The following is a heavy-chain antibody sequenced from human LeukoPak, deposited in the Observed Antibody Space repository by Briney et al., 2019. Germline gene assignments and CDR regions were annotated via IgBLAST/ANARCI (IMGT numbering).Heavy chain of an antibody. CDR3: ARRVLASSGNFVRFDP. CDR2: IYYTGST. J-gene: IGHJ5*02. Sequence: SETLSLTCTVSGGSISDYYWNWIRQPPGKGLEWIGYIYYTGSTNYNPSLKSRVTISIDTSKSQFSLKLTSVTAADTAVYYCARRVLASSGNFVRFDPWGQGTLVTVSS. D-gene: IGHD3-10*01. V-gene: IGHV4-59*08. CDR1: GGSISDYY.